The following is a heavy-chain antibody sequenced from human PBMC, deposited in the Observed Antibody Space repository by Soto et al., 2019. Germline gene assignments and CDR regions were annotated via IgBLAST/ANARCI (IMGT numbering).Heavy chain of an antibody. CDR2: ISYDGSDK. V-gene: IGHV3-30-3*01. J-gene: IGHJ4*02. Sequence: GSLRLSCAASGFTFSRYAMHWVRQAPGKGLEWVAVISYDGSDKYYADSVKGRFTISRDNSKNTLYLQMNSLRAEDTAVYYCARIYYYDSSTYYGAFDYWGQGTLVTVSS. CDR1: GFTFSRYA. D-gene: IGHD3-22*01. CDR3: ARIYYYDSSTYYGAFDY.